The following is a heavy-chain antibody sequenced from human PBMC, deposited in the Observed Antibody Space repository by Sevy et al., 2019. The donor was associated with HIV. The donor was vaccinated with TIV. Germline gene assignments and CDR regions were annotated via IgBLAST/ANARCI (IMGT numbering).Heavy chain of an antibody. V-gene: IGHV3-48*02. J-gene: IGHJ5*02. CDR1: GFTFSVYT. Sequence: GGSLRLSCKVSGFTFSVYTMHWVRQAPGKGLEWVSSISRTTTTYYADSVRGRFTISRDNAKNSLYLEMNSLRDDDTAVXXXXXXXXXXXXXEENWFDPWGQGTLVTVSS. CDR2: ISRTTTT. CDR3: XXXXXXXXXXEENWFDP.